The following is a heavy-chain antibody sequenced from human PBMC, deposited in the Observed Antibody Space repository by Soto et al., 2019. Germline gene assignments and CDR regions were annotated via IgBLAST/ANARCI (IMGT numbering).Heavy chain of an antibody. V-gene: IGHV3-7*04. J-gene: IGHJ4*02. Sequence: EVQLVESGGGLVQPGESLRLSCAVSGFSFSTYWMAWVRQAPGKGLEWVAHIRPDGSQTDHVDSVRGRFSISRDNAKNSLYLHMYSLSGEDTAVYYCAREGWGSLLDHWGLGTLVTVSS. CDR1: GFSFSTYW. D-gene: IGHD7-27*01. CDR3: AREGWGSLLDH. CDR2: IRPDGSQT.